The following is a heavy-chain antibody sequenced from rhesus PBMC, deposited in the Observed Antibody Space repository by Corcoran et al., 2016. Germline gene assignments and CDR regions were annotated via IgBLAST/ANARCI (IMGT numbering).Heavy chain of an antibody. Sequence: QVQLQESGPAVVKPSETLSLTCAVSGGSISSSNWWSWIRQSPGKGLECIGGIYGSGGSTQYTPSRNCRFTISIDTSKNQFSLKLSSVTAADTAVYYCARHASDCCGIYCNLGYFECWGQGALVTVSS. CDR2: IYGSGGST. CDR1: GGSISSSNW. D-gene: IGHD2-27*01. V-gene: IGHV4-93*02. J-gene: IGHJ1*01. CDR3: ARHASDCCGIYCNLGYFEC.